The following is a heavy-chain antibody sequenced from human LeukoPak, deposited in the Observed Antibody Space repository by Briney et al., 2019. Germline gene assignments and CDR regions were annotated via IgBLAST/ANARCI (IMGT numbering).Heavy chain of an antibody. D-gene: IGHD3/OR15-3a*01. CDR2: SYHSGST. CDR1: AYSISSGYY. CDR3: ARDDFLQYFDY. V-gene: IGHV4-38-2*02. J-gene: IGHJ4*02. Sequence: SETLSLTSTVSAYSISSGYYWGWIRQPPGKGLEWIGSSYHSGSTYYSPSLKGRITISVNTSKNQFTLKLSSVTAADTAVYYWARDDFLQYFDYWGQGTLVTVSS.